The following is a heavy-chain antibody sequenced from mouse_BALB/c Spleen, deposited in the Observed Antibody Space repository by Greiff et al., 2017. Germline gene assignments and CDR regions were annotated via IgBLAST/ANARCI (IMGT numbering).Heavy chain of an antibody. CDR1: GFTFSSYA. V-gene: IGHV5-6-5*01. CDR2: ISSGGST. Sequence: EVKLVESGGGLVKPGGSLKLSCAASGFTFSSYAMSWVRQTPEKRLEWVASISSGGSTYYPDSVKGRFTISRDNAKNTLYLQMSSLKSEDTAMYYCARQTRDYFDYWGQGTTLTVSS. J-gene: IGHJ2*01. CDR3: ARQTRDYFDY.